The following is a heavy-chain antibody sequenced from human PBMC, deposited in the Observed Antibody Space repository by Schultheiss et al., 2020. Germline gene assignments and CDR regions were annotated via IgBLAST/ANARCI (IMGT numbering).Heavy chain of an antibody. CDR3: ARVDY. CDR1: GDSISSGNYY. J-gene: IGHJ4*02. Sequence: SETLSLTCTVSGDSISSGNYYWSWIRQPPGKGLEWIGEINHSGSTNYNPSLKSRVTISVDTSKNQFSLKLSSVTAADTAVYYCARVDYWGQGTLVTVSS. CDR2: INHSGST. V-gene: IGHV4-39*07.